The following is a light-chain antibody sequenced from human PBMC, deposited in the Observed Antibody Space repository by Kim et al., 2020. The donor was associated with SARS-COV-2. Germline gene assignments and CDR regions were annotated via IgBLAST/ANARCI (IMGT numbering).Light chain of an antibody. CDR1: QSIDTW. CDR2: KAS. Sequence: DIQMTQSPSTLSASVGDRVTITCRASQSIDTWLAWYQQKPGKAPKVLIHKASTLERGVPSRFSGSGFGTEFTLTISSLQPDDFATYYCQQYHSHNSFGQGTKLEI. CDR3: QQYHSHNS. J-gene: IGKJ2*03. V-gene: IGKV1-5*03.